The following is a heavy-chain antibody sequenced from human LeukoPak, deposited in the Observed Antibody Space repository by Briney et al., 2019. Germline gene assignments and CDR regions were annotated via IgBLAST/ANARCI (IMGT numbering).Heavy chain of an antibody. CDR1: GYTFTGYY. CDR3: ARDTTPGVYYMDV. V-gene: IGHV1-2*06. J-gene: IGHJ6*03. CDR2: INPNSGGT. D-gene: IGHD2-8*01. Sequence: GASVKVSCKASGYTFTGYYMHWVRQAPGQGLEWMGRINPNSGGTNYAQKFQGRVTMTGDTSISTAYMELSRLRSDDTAVYYCARDTTPGVYYMDVWGKGTTVTVSS.